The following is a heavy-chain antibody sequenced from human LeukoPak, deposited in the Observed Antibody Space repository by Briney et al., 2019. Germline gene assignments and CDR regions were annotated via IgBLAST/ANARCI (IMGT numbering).Heavy chain of an antibody. D-gene: IGHD1-26*01. J-gene: IGHJ3*02. CDR2: IYYSGST. CDR1: GGSISSYY. CDR3: ARDLGGSYYPDAFDI. V-gene: IGHV4-59*12. Sequence: SETLSLTCTVSGGSISSYYWSWIRQPPGKGLEWIGYIYYSGSTYYNPSLKSRVTISVDTSKNQFSLKLSSVTAADTAVYYCARDLGGSYYPDAFDIWGQGTMVTVSS.